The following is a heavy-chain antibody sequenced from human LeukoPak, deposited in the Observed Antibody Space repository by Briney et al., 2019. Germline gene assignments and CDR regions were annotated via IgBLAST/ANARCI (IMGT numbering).Heavy chain of an antibody. D-gene: IGHD3-10*01. CDR2: INHSGST. J-gene: IGHJ4*02. CDR3: ARRRPSIWRRFGEAVDY. CDR1: GESFRVCY. V-gene: IGHV4-34*01. Sequence: SETMSLTRAVYGESFRVCYWSCIRGPPRKGLEWSGEINHSGSTNYNPSLKSRVTISVDTSKNQFSLKLSSVTAADTAVYYCARRRPSIWRRFGEAVDYWGQGTLVTVSS.